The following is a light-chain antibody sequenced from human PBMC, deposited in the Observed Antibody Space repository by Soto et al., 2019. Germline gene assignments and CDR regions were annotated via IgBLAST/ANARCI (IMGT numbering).Light chain of an antibody. V-gene: IGKV3-20*01. CDR1: QSVSNNY. CDR2: GAS. CDR3: QQYGSSGT. Sequence: IVLTQSPCTLSRSPWERATLSCRASQSVSNNYLAWYQQKPGQAPRLLIYGASNRATGIPDRFSGSGSGTDFTLTISRLEPEDFAVYYCQQYGSSGTVGQGTKVDIK. J-gene: IGKJ1*01.